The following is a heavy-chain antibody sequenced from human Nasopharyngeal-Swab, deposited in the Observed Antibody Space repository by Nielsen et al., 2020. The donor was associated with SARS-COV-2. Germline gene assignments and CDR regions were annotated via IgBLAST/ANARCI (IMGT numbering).Heavy chain of an antibody. Sequence: WIRQPPGKGLEWISHTNGGGSSTFYADSVKGRFTISRDNAKNSLYLQMNSLRAEDTAVYYCARDEGKGRYYGSGSPTLDYWGQGTLVTVSS. J-gene: IGHJ4*02. CDR3: ARDEGKGRYYGSGSPTLDY. CDR2: TNGGGSST. D-gene: IGHD3-10*01. V-gene: IGHV3-11*04.